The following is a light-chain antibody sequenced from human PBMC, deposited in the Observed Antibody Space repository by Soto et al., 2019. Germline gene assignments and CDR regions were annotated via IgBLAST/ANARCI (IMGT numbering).Light chain of an antibody. Sequence: EIVMTQSPATLSLSPGERATLSCRASQSVYSNLAWYQQKPGQAPRLLIYGASPRATGIPARFSGSGSGTDFTLTISSLQSEDFAVYNCQQDNKWPLTFGGGTTVEIK. CDR1: QSVYSN. CDR2: GAS. V-gene: IGKV3-15*01. CDR3: QQDNKWPLT. J-gene: IGKJ4*01.